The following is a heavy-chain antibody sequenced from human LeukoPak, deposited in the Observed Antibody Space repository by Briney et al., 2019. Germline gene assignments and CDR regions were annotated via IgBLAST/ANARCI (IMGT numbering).Heavy chain of an antibody. J-gene: IGHJ4*02. CDR1: GYTFTSYG. D-gene: IGHD6-13*01. CDR3: ARVGGSILYFDY. Sequence: APGKLSFNSSGYTFTSYGITWLREPHGPGLERKGWISAYNGNTNYAQNIQGRVTMTTDTSTSTDYMELRSLRSDDTAVYYCARVGGSILYFDYWGQGTLVTVSS. V-gene: IGHV1-18*01. CDR2: ISAYNGNT.